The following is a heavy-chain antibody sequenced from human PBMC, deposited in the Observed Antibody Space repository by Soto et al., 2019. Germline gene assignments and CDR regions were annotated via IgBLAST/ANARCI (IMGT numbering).Heavy chain of an antibody. V-gene: IGHV3-66*04. CDR2: IYSGGST. J-gene: IGHJ5*02. CDR1: GFTVSSNY. CDR3: ERPQPKTDWFDP. Sequence: PGGSLRLSCAASGFTVSSNYMSWVRQAPGKGLEWVSVIYSGGSTYYADSVKGRFTISRDNSKNTLYLQMNSLRAEDTAVYYCERPQPKTDWFDPWGQGTRVTVSS.